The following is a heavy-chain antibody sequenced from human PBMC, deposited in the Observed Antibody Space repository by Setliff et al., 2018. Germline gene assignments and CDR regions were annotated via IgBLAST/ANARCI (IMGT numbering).Heavy chain of an antibody. V-gene: IGHV1-8*01. CDR1: GYTFTSYD. CDR3: ARAQVAVAGTIFDY. Sequence: ASVKVSCKASGYTFTSYDINWVRQATGQGLEWMGWMNPNSGNTGYAQKFQGRVTMTRNTPISTAYMELSSLRSEDTAVYYCARAQVAVAGTIFDYWGQGTLVTVSS. D-gene: IGHD6-19*01. CDR2: MNPNSGNT. J-gene: IGHJ4*02.